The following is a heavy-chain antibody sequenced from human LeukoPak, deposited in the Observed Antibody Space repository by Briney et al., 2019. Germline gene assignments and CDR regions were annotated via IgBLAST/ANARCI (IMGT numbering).Heavy chain of an antibody. CDR1: GFTFSXXX. Sequence: GGSLRLSCAASGFTFSXXXMNWVRQAPGXXXXXXXXXXXXXDYIYYAGSLKGRFTISRDNAKNSLYLHMNSLRPDDTAVYYCARGRSITILRGVAISDGFDIWGQGTKVTV. CDR2: XXXXXDYI. J-gene: IGHJ3*02. CDR3: ARGRSITILRGVAISDGFDI. V-gene: IGHV3-21*06. D-gene: IGHD3-10*01.